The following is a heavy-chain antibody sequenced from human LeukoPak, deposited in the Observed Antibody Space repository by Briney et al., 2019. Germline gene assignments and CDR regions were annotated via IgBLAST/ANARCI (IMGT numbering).Heavy chain of an antibody. D-gene: IGHD3-9*01. CDR3: AKDAYDRTSYFDY. V-gene: IGHV3-11*01. Sequence: PGGSLRLSCAASGFTFSDYYMSWIRQAPGKGLEWVSYISSSGSTIYYADSVKGRFTISRDNAKNSLYLQMNSLRAEDTAEYYCAKDAYDRTSYFDYWGQGTLVTVSS. CDR2: ISSSGSTI. J-gene: IGHJ4*02. CDR1: GFTFSDYY.